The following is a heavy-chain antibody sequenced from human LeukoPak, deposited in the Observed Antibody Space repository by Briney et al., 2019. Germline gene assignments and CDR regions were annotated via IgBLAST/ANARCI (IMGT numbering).Heavy chain of an antibody. J-gene: IGHJ4*02. D-gene: IGHD3-22*01. CDR2: ISYDGSNK. CDR1: GFTFSSYG. V-gene: IGHV3-30*18. Sequence: TGGSLRLSCAASGFTFSSYGMHWVRQAPGKGLEWVAVISYDGSNKYYADSVKGRFTISRDNSKNTLYLQMNSLRAEDTAVYYCAKVRDDYDSSGYYDYWGQGTLVTVSS. CDR3: AKVRDDYDSSGYYDY.